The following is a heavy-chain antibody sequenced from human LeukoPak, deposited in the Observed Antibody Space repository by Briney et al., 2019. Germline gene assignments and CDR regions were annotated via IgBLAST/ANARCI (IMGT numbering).Heavy chain of an antibody. CDR3: AKHYYDSSGYYYYYMDV. CDR1: GFTFASYA. Sequence: GGSLRLSCAASGFTFASYAMSWVRQAPGKGLEWVSTISGSGGTTFYVDSLKGRFTISRDNSKNTLFLQMNSLRAEDTAVYYCAKHYYDSSGYYYYYMDVWGKGTTVTVSS. V-gene: IGHV3-23*01. J-gene: IGHJ6*03. D-gene: IGHD3-22*01. CDR2: ISGSGGTT.